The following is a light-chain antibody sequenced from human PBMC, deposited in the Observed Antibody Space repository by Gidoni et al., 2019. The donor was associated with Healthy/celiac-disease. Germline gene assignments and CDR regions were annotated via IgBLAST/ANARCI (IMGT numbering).Light chain of an antibody. J-gene: IGKJ4*01. CDR1: QGISNY. CDR3: QQYDNPPLT. Sequence: TQITPSPSSLSASVGDRVTITCQASQGISNYLYRYQQKPGKAPKLLIYDASNLETGVPSRFSGSGSGTDCTFTISSLQPEDIATYYCQQYDNPPLTFGGXTKVEIK. CDR2: DAS. V-gene: IGKV1-33*01.